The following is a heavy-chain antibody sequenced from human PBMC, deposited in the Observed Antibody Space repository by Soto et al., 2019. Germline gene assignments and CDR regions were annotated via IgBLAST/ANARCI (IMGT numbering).Heavy chain of an antibody. J-gene: IGHJ4*02. Sequence: GGSLRLSCAASGFTFSNVWMNWVRQAPGKGLEWVGRIKSKTDGGTTDYAAPVKGRFTISRDDSKNTLYLQMNSLKTEDTAVYYCTKDPVTMIVVVPSSGWGQGTLVTVSS. CDR1: GFTFSNVW. D-gene: IGHD3-22*01. V-gene: IGHV3-15*07. CDR3: TKDPVTMIVVVPSSG. CDR2: IKSKTDGGTT.